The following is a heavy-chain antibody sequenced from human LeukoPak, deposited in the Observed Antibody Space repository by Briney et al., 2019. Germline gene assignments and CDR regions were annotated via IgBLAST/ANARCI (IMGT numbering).Heavy chain of an antibody. J-gene: IGHJ4*02. CDR2: ISSSSSYI. Sequence: PGGSLRLSCAASGFTFNNYNMNWVRQAPGKGLEWVSSISSSSSYIYYADSVKGRFTISRDNAKNSLSLQMNSLRAEDTAVYYCALTVYGSGSYWDYWGQGTLVTVSS. CDR3: ALTVYGSGSYWDY. V-gene: IGHV3-21*01. CDR1: GFTFNNYN. D-gene: IGHD3-10*01.